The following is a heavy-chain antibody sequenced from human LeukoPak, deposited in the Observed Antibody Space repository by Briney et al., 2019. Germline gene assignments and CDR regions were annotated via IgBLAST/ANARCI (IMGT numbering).Heavy chain of an antibody. CDR2: IYYSGST. Sequence: TSKTLSLTCTVSGGSISSYYWSWIRQPPGKGLEWIGYIYYSGSTNYNPSLKSRVTISVDTSKNQFSLKLSSVTAADTAVYYCASTYRTYYYDSSGYGWFDPWGQGTLVTVSS. CDR1: GGSISSYY. D-gene: IGHD3-22*01. J-gene: IGHJ5*02. V-gene: IGHV4-59*01. CDR3: ASTYRTYYYDSSGYGWFDP.